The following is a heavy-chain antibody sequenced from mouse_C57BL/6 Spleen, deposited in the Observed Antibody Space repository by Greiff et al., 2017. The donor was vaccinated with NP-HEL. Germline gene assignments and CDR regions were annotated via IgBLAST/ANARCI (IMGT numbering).Heavy chain of an antibody. D-gene: IGHD2-2*01. CDR1: GFSLTSYG. Sequence: QVQLKESGPGLVQPSQSLSITCTVSGFSLTSYGVHWVRQSPGKGLEWLGVIWSGGSTDYNAAFISRLSISKDNSKSQVFFKMNSLQADDTAIYYCARGGGSTMVTTGDAMDYWGQGTSVTVSS. J-gene: IGHJ4*01. CDR3: ARGGGSTMVTTGDAMDY. CDR2: IWSGGST. V-gene: IGHV2-2*01.